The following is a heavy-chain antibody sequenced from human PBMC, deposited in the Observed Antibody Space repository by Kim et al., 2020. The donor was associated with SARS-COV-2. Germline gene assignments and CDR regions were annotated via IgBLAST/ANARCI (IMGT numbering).Heavy chain of an antibody. CDR1: GGSISTYY. CDR2: IYYSGST. Sequence: SETLSLTCTVSGGSISTYYWTWIRQPPGKGLEWIGYIYYSGSTNHNPSLKSRVTISVDTSKNQFSLKMSSVTAADTAVYYCARGYGSGSYDSYYGLDVWGQGTTITVAS. V-gene: IGHV4-59*01. D-gene: IGHD3-10*01. J-gene: IGHJ6*02. CDR3: ARGYGSGSYDSYYGLDV.